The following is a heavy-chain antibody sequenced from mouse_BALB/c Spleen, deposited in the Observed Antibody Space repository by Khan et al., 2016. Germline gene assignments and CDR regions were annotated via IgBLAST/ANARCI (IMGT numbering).Heavy chain of an antibody. D-gene: IGHD2-10*02. CDR2: ISDGGSYT. CDR1: GFTFSDYY. J-gene: IGHJ3*01. CDR3: ARELEYGNGGFAY. Sequence: EVELVESGGGLVKPGGSLKLSCAASGFTFSDYYMYWVRQTPEKRLEWVATISDGGSYTYYPDSVKGRFTISRDNAKNNLYLQMSSLKSEDTAMYYCARELEYGNGGFAYWGQGTLVTVSA. V-gene: IGHV5-4*02.